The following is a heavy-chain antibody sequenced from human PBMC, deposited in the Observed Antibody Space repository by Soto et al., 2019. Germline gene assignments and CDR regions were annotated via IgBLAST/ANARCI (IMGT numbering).Heavy chain of an antibody. CDR1: GFTFSSYA. J-gene: IGHJ4*02. V-gene: IGHV3-23*01. D-gene: IGHD1-26*01. CDR3: VMSRDIVGATTLPGGVPDFDY. Sequence: GGSLRLSCAASGFTFSSYAMSWVRQAPGKGLEWVSAISGSGGSTYYADSVKGRFTISRDNSKNTLYLQMNSLRAEDTAVYYCVMSRDIVGATTLPGGVPDFDYWGQGTLVTVSS. CDR2: ISGSGGST.